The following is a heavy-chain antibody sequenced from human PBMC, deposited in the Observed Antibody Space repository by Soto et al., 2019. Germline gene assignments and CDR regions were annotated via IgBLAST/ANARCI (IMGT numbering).Heavy chain of an antibody. J-gene: IGHJ6*02. D-gene: IGHD3-22*01. CDR2: FSLSGDT. CDR1: GDSIRTFY. V-gene: IGHV4-4*07. CDR3: AREVQQRLGYYYSGLDV. Sequence: SETLSLTCAASGDSIRTFYWNWFRQPAGGGLEWIGRFSLSGDTDYNPSLRSRLTMSFDTSKSQFSLSLTSVTAADTAVYYCAREVQQRLGYYYSGLDVWGQGTKVTVYS.